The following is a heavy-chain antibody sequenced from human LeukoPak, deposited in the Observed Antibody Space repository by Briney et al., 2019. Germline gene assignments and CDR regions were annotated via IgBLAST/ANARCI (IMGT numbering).Heavy chain of an antibody. D-gene: IGHD2-21*02. CDR1: GFTFSSYA. J-gene: IGHJ4*02. CDR3: ARDIDRSDIVVVTAIAFDY. CDR2: ISYDGSNK. Sequence: GGSLTLSCAASGFTFSSYAMHWVRQAPGKGLEWVAVISYDGSNKYYAGSGKGRFTISRDNSKNTLYLQMSSLRAEDTAVYYCARDIDRSDIVVVTAIAFDYWGQGTLVTVSS. V-gene: IGHV3-30-3*01.